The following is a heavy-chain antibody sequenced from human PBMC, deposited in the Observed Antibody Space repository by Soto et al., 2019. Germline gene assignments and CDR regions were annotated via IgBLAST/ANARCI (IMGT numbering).Heavy chain of an antibody. D-gene: IGHD6-19*01. CDR2: IIPIFGTA. CDR1: GGTFSSYA. V-gene: IGHV1-69*13. J-gene: IGHJ5*02. Sequence: SVKVSCKASGGTFSSYAISWVRQAPGQGLEWMGGIIPIFGTANYAQTFQGRVTITADESTSTAYMELSSLRCEDTAVYYCARESSSGWYRLPWFDPWGQGTLVTVSS. CDR3: ARESSSGWYRLPWFDP.